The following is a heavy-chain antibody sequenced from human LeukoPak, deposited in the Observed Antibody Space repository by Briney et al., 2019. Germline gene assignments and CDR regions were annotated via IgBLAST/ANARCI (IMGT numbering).Heavy chain of an antibody. J-gene: IGHJ4*02. CDR2: ISTSSSII. V-gene: IGHV3-48*02. Sequence: QSGGSLRLSCAASGFTFRSYSMNWVRQAPGKGLEWVSYISTSSSIIYYADSVKGRFTVSRDNAKNSLYLQMNSLRDEDTAVYYCAREGLNYDFWSGYSPYYFDFWGQGTLVTVSS. CDR3: AREGLNYDFWSGYSPYYFDF. D-gene: IGHD3-3*01. CDR1: GFTFRSYS.